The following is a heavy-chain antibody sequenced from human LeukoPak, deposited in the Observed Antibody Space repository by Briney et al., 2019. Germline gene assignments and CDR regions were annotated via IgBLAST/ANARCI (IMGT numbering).Heavy chain of an antibody. J-gene: IGHJ5*02. CDR3: ARDLRDQWFDP. CDR1: GYTFTGNS. Sequence: ASVKVSCKASGYTFTGNSIHWVRQAPGQGLEWVGSVNTKTGSTIYAPKFQGRVTLTRDTSINTAYMDLSSLTFDDTAVYYCARDLRDQWFDPWGQGALVTVSA. V-gene: IGHV1-2*02. CDR2: VNTKTGST.